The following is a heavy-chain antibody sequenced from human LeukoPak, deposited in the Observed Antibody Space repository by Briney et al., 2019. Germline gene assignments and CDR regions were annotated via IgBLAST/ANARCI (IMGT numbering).Heavy chain of an antibody. J-gene: IGHJ6*02. V-gene: IGHV3-30*18. CDR1: GFTFSNYG. D-gene: IGHD2-2*01. CDR3: AKERYCSGTSCCANYSYYGMDV. CDR2: ISYDGSKK. Sequence: GRSLRLSCAASGFTFSNYGMHWVRQAPGKGLEWVAVISYDGSKKYDADSVNGHFIISRANSKNTLYLHMNSLRAEDTAVYYWAKERYCSGTSCCANYSYYGMDVWGQGATVTVTS.